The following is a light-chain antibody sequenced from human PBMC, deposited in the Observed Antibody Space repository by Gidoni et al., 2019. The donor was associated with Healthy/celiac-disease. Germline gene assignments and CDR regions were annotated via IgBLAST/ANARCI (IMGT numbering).Light chain of an antibody. CDR2: KVS. CDR3: MQGTHWPIT. Sequence: DVVMTQSPLSLPVTLGQPASISCRSSQSLVYRDGNTYLNWFQQRPGQSPRRLIYKVSNRDSGVPDRCSGSGSGTDFTLKISRVEAEDVGVYYCMQGTHWPITFGQGTRLEIK. J-gene: IGKJ5*01. CDR1: QSLVYRDGNTY. V-gene: IGKV2-30*01.